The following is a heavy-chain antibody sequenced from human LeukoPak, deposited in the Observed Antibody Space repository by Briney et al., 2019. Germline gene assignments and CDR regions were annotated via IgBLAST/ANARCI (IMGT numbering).Heavy chain of an antibody. CDR1: GFTFSSYA. D-gene: IGHD3-22*01. CDR2: ISGSGGST. V-gene: IGHV3-23*01. CDR3: AKAGDPHYYESSGTFDY. Sequence: PGGSLRLSCAASGFTFSSYAMSWFRQAPAKGLEWVSAISGSGGSTYYADSVKGRFTISRDNSKNTLYLQMNSLRAGDTAVYYCAKAGDPHYYESSGTFDYWGQGTLVTVSS. J-gene: IGHJ4*02.